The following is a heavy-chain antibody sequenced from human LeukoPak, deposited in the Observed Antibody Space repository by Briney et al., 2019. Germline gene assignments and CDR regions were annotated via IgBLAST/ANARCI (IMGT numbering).Heavy chain of an antibody. Sequence: GGSLRLSCAASGFTFSSYSMNWVRQAPGKGLEWVSSISSSSSYIYYADTVKGRFTISRDDAKISLYLQMNSLRAEDAAVYYCARAIVGATIDAFDIWGQGTMVTVSS. D-gene: IGHD1-26*01. CDR1: GFTFSSYS. J-gene: IGHJ3*02. CDR3: ARAIVGATIDAFDI. CDR2: ISSSSSYI. V-gene: IGHV3-21*01.